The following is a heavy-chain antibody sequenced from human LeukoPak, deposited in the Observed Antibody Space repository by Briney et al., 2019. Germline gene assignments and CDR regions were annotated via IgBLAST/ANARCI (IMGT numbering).Heavy chain of an antibody. Sequence: GGSLRLSCAASGFTVSSNYMSWVRQAPGKGLEWVSVIYSGGSTYYADSVKGRFTISRDNSKNSLYLQMNSPRAEDTAVYYCARDGQWLIPGYFDYWGQGTLVTVSS. CDR1: GFTVSSNY. V-gene: IGHV3-53*01. J-gene: IGHJ4*02. CDR2: IYSGGST. D-gene: IGHD6-19*01. CDR3: ARDGQWLIPGYFDY.